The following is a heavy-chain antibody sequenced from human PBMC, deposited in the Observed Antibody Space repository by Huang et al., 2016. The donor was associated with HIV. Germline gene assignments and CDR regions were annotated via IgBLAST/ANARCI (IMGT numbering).Heavy chain of an antibody. CDR3: ARHFSYYDSSGYTPWDAFDI. V-gene: IGHV4-39*01. D-gene: IGHD3-22*01. CDR1: GGSIPSSSYY. J-gene: IGHJ3*02. Sequence: QLQLQGSGPGLVKPSETLSLTCTVSGGSIPSSSYYWGWIRQPPGKGLEWVGSIYYSGSTEYNPSLKSRVTVSVDTSKNQFSLKLSSVTAADTAVYYCARHFSYYDSSGYTPWDAFDIWGQGTMVTVSS. CDR2: IYYSGST.